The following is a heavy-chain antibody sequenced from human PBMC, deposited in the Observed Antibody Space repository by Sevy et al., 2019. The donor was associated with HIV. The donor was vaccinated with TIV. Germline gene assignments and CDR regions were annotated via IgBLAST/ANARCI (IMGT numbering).Heavy chain of an antibody. CDR3: ARGDKAMDRPKVPSIYHYDLDV. Sequence: ASVKVSCKASGGTFSQFPISWVRQAPGQGLEWMGGIIPIFATVEYAQKFRGRVTITADEATGTGYMELGSLKSDDTAVYYSARGDKAMDRPKVPSIYHYDLDVWGQGTTVTVSS. D-gene: IGHD5-18*01. CDR2: IIPIFATV. J-gene: IGHJ6*02. V-gene: IGHV1-69*13. CDR1: GGTFSQFP.